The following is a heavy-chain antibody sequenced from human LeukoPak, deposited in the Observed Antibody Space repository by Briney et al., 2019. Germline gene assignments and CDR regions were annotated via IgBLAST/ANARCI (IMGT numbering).Heavy chain of an antibody. CDR2: IIPIFGTA. J-gene: IGHJ4*02. V-gene: IGHV1-69*05. D-gene: IGHD3-10*01. CDR1: GGTFTSYA. CDR3: ARYGSGAEVDY. Sequence: ASVKVSCKASGGTFTSYAISWVREAPGQGLEWMGGIIPIFGTANYAQKFQGRVTITTDESTSTAYMELSSLRSEDTGVYYCARYGSGAEVDYWGQGTLVTFSS.